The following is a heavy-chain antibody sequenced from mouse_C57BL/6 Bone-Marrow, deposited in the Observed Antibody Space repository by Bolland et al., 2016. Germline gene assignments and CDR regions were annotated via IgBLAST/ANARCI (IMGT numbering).Heavy chain of an antibody. V-gene: IGHV1-66*01. D-gene: IGHD1-1*02. CDR2: NT. J-gene: IGHJ3*01. CDR3: ARGGSPLPMDY. Sequence: NTKYNEKFKGKATLTADTSSSTAYMQLSSLTSEDSAVYYCARGGSPLPMDYWGQGTLV.